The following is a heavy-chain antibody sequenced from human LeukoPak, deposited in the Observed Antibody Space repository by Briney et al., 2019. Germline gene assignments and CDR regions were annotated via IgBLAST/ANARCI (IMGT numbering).Heavy chain of an antibody. CDR3: ARDREGRYFDWSSDAFDI. CDR1: GGSISSSGYY. CDR2: IYYSGST. D-gene: IGHD3-9*01. Sequence: SETLSLTCTVSGGSISSSGYYWGWIRQPPGKGLEWIGSIYYSGSTYYNSSLKSRVTISVDTSKNQFSLKLSSVTAADTAVYYCARDREGRYFDWSSDAFDIWGQGTMVTVSS. J-gene: IGHJ3*02. V-gene: IGHV4-39*07.